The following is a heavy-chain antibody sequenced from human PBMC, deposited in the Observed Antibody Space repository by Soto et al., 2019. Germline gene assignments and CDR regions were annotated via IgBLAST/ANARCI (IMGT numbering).Heavy chain of an antibody. CDR1: GFTFNSYA. J-gene: IGHJ4*02. V-gene: IGHV3-23*01. Sequence: GGSLRLSCAASGFTFNSYAMSCVRQAPGKGLEWVSTISGSGDNTYYADSVKGRFSIFRDSSKNTLYMQMNSLRAEDTAVYYCAKDPYVDQYDSSNYYFPFLDYLAQGTMVTVSS. CDR2: ISGSGDNT. CDR3: AKDPYVDQYDSSNYYFPFLDY. D-gene: IGHD3-22*01.